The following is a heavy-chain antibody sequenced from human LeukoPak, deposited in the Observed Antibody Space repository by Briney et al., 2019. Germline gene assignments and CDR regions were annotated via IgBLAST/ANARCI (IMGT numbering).Heavy chain of an antibody. CDR2: VSNDGTNE. V-gene: IGHV3-30-3*01. CDR3: ARAQISIISSGQYLDV. D-gene: IGHD3-9*01. J-gene: IGHJ3*01. Sequence: GGSLRLSCAASGFTVSSNYMSWVRQAPGKGLEWVAVVSNDGTNEYDAEFVKGRFTMSRDNSKNTVFLDMHNLRTEDTAVYYCARAQISIISSGQYLDVWGQGTLVTVSS. CDR1: GFTVSSNY.